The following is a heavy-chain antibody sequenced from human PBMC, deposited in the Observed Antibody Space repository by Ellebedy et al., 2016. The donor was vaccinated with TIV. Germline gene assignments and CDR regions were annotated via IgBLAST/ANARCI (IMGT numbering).Heavy chain of an antibody. D-gene: IGHD3-10*01. CDR3: TYGINSDAFDI. CDR2: IYSSGST. J-gene: IGHJ3*02. V-gene: IGHV4-61*03. CDR1: GDSVSRRSYY. Sequence: SETLSLXCTVSGDSVSRRSYYWSWIRQSSGKGLEWIGYIYSSGSTKYNPSLKSRLTISADTSKKHFSLRLNSATAADTAVYYCTYGINSDAFDIWGHGTLVTVSS.